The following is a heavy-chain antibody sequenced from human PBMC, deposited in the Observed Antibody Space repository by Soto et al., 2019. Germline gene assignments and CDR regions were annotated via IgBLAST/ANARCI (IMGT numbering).Heavy chain of an antibody. CDR1: GGSFSSHA. V-gene: IGHV1-69*04. Sequence: SVKVSCKASGGSFSSHAITWVRQAPGQGLEWMGRIIPILGITNYAQKFQGRVTITADKSTSTAYMDLSSLRSEDTAMYYCASGEDDDYRYPNNDGFDIWGQGTKVTVSS. CDR2: IIPILGIT. J-gene: IGHJ3*02. CDR3: ASGEDDDYRYPNNDGFDI. D-gene: IGHD3-16*02.